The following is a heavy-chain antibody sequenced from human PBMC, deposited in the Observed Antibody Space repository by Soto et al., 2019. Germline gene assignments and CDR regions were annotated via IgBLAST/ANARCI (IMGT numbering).Heavy chain of an antibody. CDR2: INPSGGST. Sequence: GASVKVSCKASGYTFTSYYMHWVRQAPGQGLEWMGIINPSGGSTSYAQKFQGRVTMTRDTSTSTVYMELSSLRSEDTAVYYCAREHPMIVVVPYLQPDYYYGMDVWGQGTTVTVSS. CDR3: AREHPMIVVVPYLQPDYYYGMDV. CDR1: GYTFTSYY. D-gene: IGHD3-22*01. J-gene: IGHJ6*02. V-gene: IGHV1-46*03.